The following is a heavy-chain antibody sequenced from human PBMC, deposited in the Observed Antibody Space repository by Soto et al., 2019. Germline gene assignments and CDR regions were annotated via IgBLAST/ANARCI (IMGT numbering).Heavy chain of an antibody. Sequence: QVQLQESGPGLVKPSETLSLTCTVSGGSISSYYWSWIRQPPGKGLEWIGYIYYSGSTNYNPSLKSRVTISVDTSKNQFSLKLSSVTAADTAVYYCARGGSSRLLPSYFDYWGQGTLVTVSS. CDR2: IYYSGST. J-gene: IGHJ4*02. D-gene: IGHD3-22*01. V-gene: IGHV4-59*01. CDR1: GGSISSYY. CDR3: ARGGSSRLLPSYFDY.